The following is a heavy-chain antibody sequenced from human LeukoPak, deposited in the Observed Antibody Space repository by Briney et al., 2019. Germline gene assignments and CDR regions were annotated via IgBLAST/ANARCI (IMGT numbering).Heavy chain of an antibody. CDR2: IYHSGST. Sequence: SEALSLTCAVSGYSISSGYYWGWIRQPPGKGLEWIGSIYHSGSTYYNPSLKSRVTISVDTSKNQFSLKLRSVTAADTAVYYCARPHLGYYFDAFDIRGQGTMVTVSS. CDR1: GYSISSGYY. V-gene: IGHV4-38-2*01. CDR3: ARPHLGYYFDAFDI. D-gene: IGHD3-22*01. J-gene: IGHJ3*02.